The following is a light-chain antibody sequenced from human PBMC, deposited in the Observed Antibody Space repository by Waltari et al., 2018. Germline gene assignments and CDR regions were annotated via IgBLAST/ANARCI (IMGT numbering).Light chain of an antibody. J-gene: IGKJ4*01. CDR3: QQANSAPLT. CDR2: STS. CDR1: QGISNY. V-gene: IGKV1-12*01. Sequence: IQMTPSPSSVSASVGDTVTITCRASQGISNYLAWYQQKPGQALQLLIYSTSSMQGGGPSRFSGSGSATDFTLTISNLQPEDFAAYFSQQANSAPLTFGGGTKVEI.